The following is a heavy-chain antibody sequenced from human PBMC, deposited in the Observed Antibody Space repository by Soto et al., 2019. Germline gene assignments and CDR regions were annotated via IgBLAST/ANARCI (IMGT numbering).Heavy chain of an antibody. CDR3: ATSQKGYNWSYFDH. V-gene: IGHV4-39*01. D-gene: IGHD1-20*01. Sequence: SETLSLTCAVSGASISGSYYYWAWLRQSPGKGPEWIGSVFYTGFTSYNPSLESRVSVSVDTSKSQFSLKLSAVTAADTAVYYCATSQKGYNWSYFDHWGQGPLVTVSS. J-gene: IGHJ4*02. CDR1: GASISGSYYY. CDR2: VFYTGFT.